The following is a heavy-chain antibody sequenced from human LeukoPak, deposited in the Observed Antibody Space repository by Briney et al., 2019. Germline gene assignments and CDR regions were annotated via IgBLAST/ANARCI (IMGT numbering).Heavy chain of an antibody. CDR3: ARGGMGGSGSYQFDY. D-gene: IGHD3-10*01. J-gene: IGHJ4*02. CDR2: IIPIFGTA. CDR1: GGTFSSYA. V-gene: IGHV1-69*05. Sequence: ASVKVSCKASGGTFSSYAISWVRQAPGQGLEWMGGIIPIFGTANYAQKFQGRVTITTDESTSTAYMELSSLRSEDTAVYYCARGGMGGSGSYQFDYWGQGTLVTVSS.